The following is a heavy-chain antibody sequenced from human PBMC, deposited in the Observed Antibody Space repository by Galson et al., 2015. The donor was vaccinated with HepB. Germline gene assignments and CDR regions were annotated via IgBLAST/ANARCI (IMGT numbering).Heavy chain of an antibody. CDR2: INHSGST. J-gene: IGHJ1*01. V-gene: IGHV4-34*01. CDR3: ARLAGYCSSTSCYGLFYFQH. Sequence: SETLSLTCAVYGGSFSGYYWSWIRQPPGKGLEWIGEINHSGSTNYNPTLKSRVTISVDTSRNQFSLKLSSVTAADTAVYYCARLAGYCSSTSCYGLFYFQHWGQGTLVTVSS. CDR1: GGSFSGYY. D-gene: IGHD2-2*01.